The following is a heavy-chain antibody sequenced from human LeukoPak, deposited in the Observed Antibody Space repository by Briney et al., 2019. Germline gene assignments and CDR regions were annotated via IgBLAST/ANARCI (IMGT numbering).Heavy chain of an antibody. D-gene: IGHD1-20*01. CDR1: GFTFSDYY. CDR3: ARGGYNWNDGAFDI. CDR2: ISSSSSYT. J-gene: IGHJ3*02. V-gene: IGHV3-11*06. Sequence: PGGSLRLSCAASGFTFSDYYMSWIRQAPGKGLEWVSYISSSSSYTNYADSVKGRFTISRDNAKNSPYLQMNSLRAEDTAVYYCARGGYNWNDGAFDIWGQGTMVTVSS.